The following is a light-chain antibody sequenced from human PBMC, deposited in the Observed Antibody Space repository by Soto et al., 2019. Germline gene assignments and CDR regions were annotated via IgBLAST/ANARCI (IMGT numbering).Light chain of an antibody. CDR1: QSVAKY. CDR3: QQSYSTPWT. CDR2: TSS. V-gene: IGKV1-39*01. J-gene: IGKJ1*01. Sequence: DIQMTQSPSSLSASVGDRVTITCRATQSVAKYVNWYQQKPGQAPNLLLYTSSNLQSGVPSRFTGSGFATDFTLTISSLQPEDFASYYCQQSYSTPWTFGQGTKVEIK.